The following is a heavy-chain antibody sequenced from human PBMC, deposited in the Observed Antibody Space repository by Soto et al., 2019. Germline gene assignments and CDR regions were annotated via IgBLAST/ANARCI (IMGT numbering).Heavy chain of an antibody. CDR3: AKFPGIAVTGTAFDY. D-gene: IGHD6-19*01. CDR1: GFTFSGYA. J-gene: IGHJ4*02. Sequence: PGGSLRLSCTASGFTFSGYAMHWVRQAPGKGLEWVAVISYDGSNKYYADSVKGRFTISRDNSKNTLYLQMNSLRPEDTAVYYCAKFPGIAVTGTAFDYWGQGTLVTVSS. CDR2: ISYDGSNK. V-gene: IGHV3-30*18.